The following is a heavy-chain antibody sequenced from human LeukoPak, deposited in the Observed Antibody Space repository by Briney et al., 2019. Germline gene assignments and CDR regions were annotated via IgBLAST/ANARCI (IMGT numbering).Heavy chain of an antibody. Sequence: ASVKVSCKASGYTFTGYYMHWVRQAPGQGLEWMGWINPNSGGTNYAQKFQGRVTMTRDTSISTAYMELSRLRSDDTAVYYCARADIVLMVYAMGNWFDPWGQGTLVTVSS. CDR1: GYTFTGYY. J-gene: IGHJ5*02. CDR3: ARADIVLMVYAMGNWFDP. V-gene: IGHV1-2*02. CDR2: INPNSGGT. D-gene: IGHD2-8*01.